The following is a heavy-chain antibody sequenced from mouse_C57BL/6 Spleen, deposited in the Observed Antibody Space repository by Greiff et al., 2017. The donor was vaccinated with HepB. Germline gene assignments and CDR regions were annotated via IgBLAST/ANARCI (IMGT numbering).Heavy chain of an antibody. CDR3: ARDGYGNYDYYAMDY. CDR1: GFTFSSYA. Sequence: EVKVVESGGGLVKPGGSLKLSCAASGFTFSSYAMSWVRQTPEKRLEWVATISDGGSYTYYPDNVKGRFTISRDNAKNNLYLQMSHLKSEDTAMYYCARDGYGNYDYYAMDYWGQGTSVTVSS. V-gene: IGHV5-4*01. CDR2: ISDGGSYT. J-gene: IGHJ4*01. D-gene: IGHD2-1*01.